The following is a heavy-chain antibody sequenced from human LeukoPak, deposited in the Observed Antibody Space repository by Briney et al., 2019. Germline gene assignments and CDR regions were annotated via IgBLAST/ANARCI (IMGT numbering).Heavy chain of an antibody. D-gene: IGHD6-13*01. Sequence: SETLSLTCIVSGGSISSYYWSWIRQPPGKGLEWIGYIFYPGSTNYHPSLKSRATISLDTSKNQFSLRLRSVTAADTAVYYCTRSLFRYSSKWYYFDYWGQGTVVTVSS. CDR3: TRSLFRYSSKWYYFDY. CDR1: GGSISSYY. J-gene: IGHJ4*02. CDR2: IFYPGST. V-gene: IGHV4-59*01.